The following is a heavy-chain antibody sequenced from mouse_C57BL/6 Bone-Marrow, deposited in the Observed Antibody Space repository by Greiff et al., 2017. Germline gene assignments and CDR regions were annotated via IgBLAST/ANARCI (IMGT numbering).Heavy chain of an antibody. CDR1: GYTFTSYW. CDR2: RYPGSGST. D-gene: IGHD1-1*01. CDR3: AREGYYYGSSSWYCDV. J-gene: IGHJ1*03. Sequence: VQLQQPGAELVKPGASVKMSCKASGYTFTSYWITWVKQRPGQGLEWIGDRYPGSGSTNYNEKFKSKATRTVDPSASTAYMQISSLTSEDSAVYYCAREGYYYGSSSWYCDVWGTGTTVTVSS. V-gene: IGHV1-55*01.